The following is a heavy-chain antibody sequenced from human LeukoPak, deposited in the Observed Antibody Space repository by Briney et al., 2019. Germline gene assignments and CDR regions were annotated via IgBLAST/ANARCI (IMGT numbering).Heavy chain of an antibody. Sequence: GGSLRLSCAASGFTFSSYWMSWVRQAPGKGLEWVANIQQDGSETYYVDSVKGRFTISRDNAKKSLYLQVNSLRAEDTAVYYCARGPEIWSGAYSFDHWGQGTLVTVSS. CDR2: IQQDGSET. CDR1: GFTFSSYW. CDR3: ARGPEIWSGAYSFDH. J-gene: IGHJ4*02. V-gene: IGHV3-7*01. D-gene: IGHD3-3*01.